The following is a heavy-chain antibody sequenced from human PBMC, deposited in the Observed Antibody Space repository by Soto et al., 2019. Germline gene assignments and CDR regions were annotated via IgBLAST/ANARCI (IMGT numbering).Heavy chain of an antibody. CDR2: ISGSGGST. CDR1: GFTFSSYA. Sequence: GGSLRLSCAASGFTFSSYAMSWVRQAPGKGLEWVSAISGSGGSTYYADSVKGRFTISRDNSKNTLYLQMNSLRAEDTAVYYCARGIFYHDSPAYSGYWGQGTVVTVSS. CDR3: ARGIFYHDSPAYSGY. V-gene: IGHV3-23*01. D-gene: IGHD3-22*01. J-gene: IGHJ4*02.